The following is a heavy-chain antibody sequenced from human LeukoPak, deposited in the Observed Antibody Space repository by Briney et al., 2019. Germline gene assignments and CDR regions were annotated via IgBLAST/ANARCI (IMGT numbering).Heavy chain of an antibody. Sequence: GGSLRLSCAASGFTFSDYYMSWIRQAPGKGLEWVSYISSSGSTIYYADSVKGRFTISRDNAKNSLFLQMNSLRAEDTAVYYCARDLYYDSSGYYYYWGQGTLVTGSS. CDR3: ARDLYYDSSGYYYY. CDR1: GFTFSDYY. V-gene: IGHV3-11*01. D-gene: IGHD3-22*01. J-gene: IGHJ4*02. CDR2: ISSSGSTI.